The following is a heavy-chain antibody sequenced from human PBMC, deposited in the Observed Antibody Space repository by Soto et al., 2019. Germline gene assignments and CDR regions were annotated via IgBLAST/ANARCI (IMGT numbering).Heavy chain of an antibody. CDR3: ARGFEGVAAAGFSNWFDP. V-gene: IGHV4-61*01. Sequence: SETLSLTCTVSDGSISSCRYYWSWIRQPPGKGLEWIGYIYYSGSTNYNPSLKSRVTISVDTSKNQFSLKLSSVTAADTAVYYCARGFEGVAAAGFSNWFDPWGQGTLVTVSS. CDR2: IYYSGST. D-gene: IGHD6-13*01. CDR1: DGSISSCRYY. J-gene: IGHJ5*02.